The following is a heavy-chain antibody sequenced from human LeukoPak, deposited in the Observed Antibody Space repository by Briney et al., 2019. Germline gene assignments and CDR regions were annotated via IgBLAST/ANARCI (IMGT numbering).Heavy chain of an antibody. CDR3: ASRIVGATKANAFDI. Sequence: SETLSLTCTVSGGSISSGDYYWSWIRQPPGKGLEWIGYIYSGSTYYNPSLKSQVTISVDTSKNQFSLKLSSVTAADTAVYYCASRIVGATKANAFDIWGQGTMVTVSS. CDR2: IYSGST. CDR1: GGSISSGDYY. J-gene: IGHJ3*02. D-gene: IGHD1-26*01. V-gene: IGHV4-30-4*08.